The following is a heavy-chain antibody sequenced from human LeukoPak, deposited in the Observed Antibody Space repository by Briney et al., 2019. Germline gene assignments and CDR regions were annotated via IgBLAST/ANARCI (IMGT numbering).Heavy chain of an antibody. V-gene: IGHV4-39*01. Sequence: PSETLSLTCTVSGGSISSSNYYWGWIRQPPGKGLEWIGSFYYSGSTYYNSSLKSRVTISVDTSKNQFSLKLSSVTAADTAVYYCARLPTGGTTGTTAYYFDYWGQGTLVTVSS. D-gene: IGHD1-1*01. CDR1: GGSISSSNYY. CDR3: ARLPTGGTTGTTAYYFDY. J-gene: IGHJ4*02. CDR2: FYYSGST.